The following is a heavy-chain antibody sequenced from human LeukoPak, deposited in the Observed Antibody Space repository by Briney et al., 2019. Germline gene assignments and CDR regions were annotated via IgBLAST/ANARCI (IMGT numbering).Heavy chain of an antibody. CDR2: IYYSGST. J-gene: IGHJ6*02. CDR3: ASSQLLWFGEHYGMDV. V-gene: IGHV4-30-4*01. D-gene: IGHD3-10*01. CDR1: GGSISSGDYY. Sequence: SETLSLTCTVSGGSISSGDYYWRWIRQPPGKGLEWIGYIYYSGSTYYNPSLKSRVTISVDTSKNQFSLKLSSVTAADTAVYYCASSQLLWFGEHYGMDVWGQGTTVTVSS.